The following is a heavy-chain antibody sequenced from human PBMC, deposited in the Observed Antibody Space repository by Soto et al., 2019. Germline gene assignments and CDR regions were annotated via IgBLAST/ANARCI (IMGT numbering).Heavy chain of an antibody. V-gene: IGHV4-39*01. Sequence: LEILSLTCTVSGGSISSSIYYWGWIRQPPGKGLEWIGSIYYSGSTYYNPSLKSRVTISVDTSKNQFSLKLSSVTAADTAVYYCARQVTFLEWLFIDYWGQGTLVTVSS. J-gene: IGHJ4*02. CDR1: GGSISSSIYY. CDR3: ARQVTFLEWLFIDY. D-gene: IGHD3-3*02. CDR2: IYYSGST.